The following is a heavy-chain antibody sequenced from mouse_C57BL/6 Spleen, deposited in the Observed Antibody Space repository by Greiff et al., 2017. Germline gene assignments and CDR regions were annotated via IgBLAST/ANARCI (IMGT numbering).Heavy chain of an antibody. D-gene: IGHD1-1*01. CDR3: VRSDYYGSSYRYAMDY. CDR1: GFTFNTYA. V-gene: IGHV10-3*01. Sequence: EVKLVESGGGLVQPKGSLKLSCAASGFTFNTYAMHWVRQAPGKGLEWVARIRSKSSNYATYYADSVKDRFTISRDDSQSMLYLQMNNLKTEDTAMYYCVRSDYYGSSYRYAMDYWGQGTSVTVSS. CDR2: IRSKSSNYAT. J-gene: IGHJ4*01.